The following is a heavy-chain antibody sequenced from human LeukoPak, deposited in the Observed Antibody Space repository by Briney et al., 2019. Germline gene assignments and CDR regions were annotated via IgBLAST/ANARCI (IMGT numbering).Heavy chain of an antibody. V-gene: IGHV4-59*01. J-gene: IGHJ1*01. CDR1: GGSISSYY. Sequence: SETLSLTCTVSGGSISSYYWSWIRQPPGKGLEWIGYIHYSGSTNYNPSLKSRVTISVDTSKNQFSLKLSSVTAADTAVYYCAAVLAGTGYFQHWGQGTLVTVSS. CDR2: IHYSGST. D-gene: IGHD6-13*01. CDR3: AAVLAGTGYFQH.